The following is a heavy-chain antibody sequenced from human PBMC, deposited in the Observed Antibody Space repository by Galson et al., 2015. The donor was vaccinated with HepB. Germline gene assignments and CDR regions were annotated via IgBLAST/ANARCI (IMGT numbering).Heavy chain of an antibody. CDR3: ARHSQTTASLDYYFFYGMDV. Sequence: QSGAEVKKPGESLKISCKGSGFSFASYWNGWVRQMPGKGLEWMGLIYPGDSDTRYSPSFQGQVTISADKSINTAYLQWSSLRASDTASYYCARHSQTTASLDYYFFYGMDVWGQGTTVTVSS. V-gene: IGHV5-51*01. J-gene: IGHJ6*02. D-gene: IGHD1-7*01. CDR2: IYPGDSDT. CDR1: GFSFASYW.